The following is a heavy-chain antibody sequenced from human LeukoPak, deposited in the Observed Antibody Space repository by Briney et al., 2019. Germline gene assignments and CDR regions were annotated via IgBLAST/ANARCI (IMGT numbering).Heavy chain of an antibody. J-gene: IGHJ3*02. CDR3: ARERYYYDSSGMDGYDAFDI. CDR2: IWYDGSNK. D-gene: IGHD3-22*01. Sequence: GGSLRLSCAASGFTFSSYGMHWVRQAPGKGLEWVAVIWYDGSNKYYADSVKGRFTISRDNSKNTLYLQMNSLRAEDTAVYYCARERYYYDSSGMDGYDAFDIWGQGTMVTVSS. CDR1: GFTFSSYG. V-gene: IGHV3-33*01.